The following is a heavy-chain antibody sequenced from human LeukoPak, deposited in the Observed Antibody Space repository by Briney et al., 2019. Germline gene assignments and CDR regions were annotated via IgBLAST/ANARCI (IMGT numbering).Heavy chain of an antibody. Sequence: SETLSLTCTVSGGSISSGDYYWSWIRQPPGKGLEWIGYIYYSGSTYYNPSLKSRVTISVDTSKNQFSLKLSSVTAADTAVYYCASERTYYYDSSGYHWGQGTLVTVSS. CDR3: ASERTYYYDSSGYH. V-gene: IGHV4-30-4*08. CDR2: IYYSGST. D-gene: IGHD3-22*01. CDR1: GGSISSGDYY. J-gene: IGHJ4*02.